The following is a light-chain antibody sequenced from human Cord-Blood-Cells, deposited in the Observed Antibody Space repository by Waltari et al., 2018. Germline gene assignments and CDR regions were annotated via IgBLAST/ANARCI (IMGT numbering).Light chain of an antibody. Sequence: AIRMTQSPSSFSASTGERVTITCRASQGISSYLAWYQQKPGKAPKLLIYAASTLQSGVPSRFSGSGSETDFTLTISCLQSEDFATYYCQQYYSYPHSFGQGTKLEIK. CDR2: AAS. V-gene: IGKV1-8*01. J-gene: IGKJ2*03. CDR3: QQYYSYPHS. CDR1: QGISSY.